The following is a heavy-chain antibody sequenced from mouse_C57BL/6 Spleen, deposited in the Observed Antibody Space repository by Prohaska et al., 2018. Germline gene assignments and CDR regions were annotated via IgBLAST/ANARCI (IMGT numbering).Heavy chain of an antibody. D-gene: IGHD1-1*01. V-gene: IGHV1-82*01. CDR2: IYPGDGDT. CDR1: GYAFSSSW. Sequence: VKISCKASGYAFSSSWMNWVKQRPGKGLEWIGRIYPGDGDTNYNGKFKGKATLTADKSSSTAYMQLSSLTSEDSAVYFCARASYNDYFDYWGQGTTLTVSS. CDR3: ARASYNDYFDY. J-gene: IGHJ2*01.